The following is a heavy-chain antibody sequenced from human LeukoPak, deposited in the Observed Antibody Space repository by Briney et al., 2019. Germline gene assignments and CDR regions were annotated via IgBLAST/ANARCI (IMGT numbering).Heavy chain of an antibody. CDR2: IYHTGNT. V-gene: IGHV4-30-2*01. Sequence: SETLSLTCAVYGGSISSGDHSWSWIRQPPGKGLEWNGYIYHTGNTYYNPSLKSRVTISVDRSKNHFSLRLSSVTAADTAVYYCARGPFQKSDLDKTTRVRGFCDYWGQGTRDTVSS. D-gene: IGHD4-23*01. CDR1: GGSISSGDHS. J-gene: IGHJ4*02. CDR3: ARGPFQKSDLDKTTRVRGFCDY.